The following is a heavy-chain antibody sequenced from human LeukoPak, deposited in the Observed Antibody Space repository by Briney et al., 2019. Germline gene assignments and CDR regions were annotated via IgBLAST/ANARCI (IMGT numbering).Heavy chain of an antibody. CDR3: ARHTRVTATIDY. J-gene: IGHJ4*02. CDR1: GGSISSSSYY. CDR2: IYYSGST. D-gene: IGHD4-23*01. V-gene: IGHV4-39*01. Sequence: PSETLSLTCTVSGGSISSSSYYWGWTRQPPGKGLEWIGSIYYSGSTYYNPSLKSRVTISVDTSKNQFSLKLSSVTAADTAVYYCARHTRVTATIDYWGQGTLVTVSS.